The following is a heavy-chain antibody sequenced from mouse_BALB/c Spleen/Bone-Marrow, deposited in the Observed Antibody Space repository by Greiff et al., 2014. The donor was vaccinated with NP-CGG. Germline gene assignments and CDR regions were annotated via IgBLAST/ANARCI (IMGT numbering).Heavy chain of an antibody. Sequence: VQLQQSGAELVKPGASVKLSCTASGFNIKDTYMHWVKQRPEQGLEWIGRIDPANGNTKYDPKFQGKATITAGTSSNTAYLQLSSLTSEDTAVYYCARWLLPYGLDYWGQGTSVTVSS. CDR1: GFNIKDTY. D-gene: IGHD2-3*01. J-gene: IGHJ4*01. CDR3: ARWLLPYGLDY. CDR2: IDPANGNT. V-gene: IGHV14-3*02.